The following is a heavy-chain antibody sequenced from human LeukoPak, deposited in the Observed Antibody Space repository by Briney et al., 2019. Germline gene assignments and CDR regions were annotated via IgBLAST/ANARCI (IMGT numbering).Heavy chain of an antibody. Sequence: GGSLRLSCTASGFTFGDYAMSWVRQAPGKGLEWVGFIRSKAYGGTTEYAASVKGRFTISRDDSKSIAYLQMNSLKTEDTAVYYCTITTVTMYYYYMDVWGKGTTVTISS. J-gene: IGHJ6*03. CDR1: GFTFGDYA. V-gene: IGHV3-49*04. CDR3: TITTVTMYYYYMDV. D-gene: IGHD4-11*01. CDR2: IRSKAYGGTT.